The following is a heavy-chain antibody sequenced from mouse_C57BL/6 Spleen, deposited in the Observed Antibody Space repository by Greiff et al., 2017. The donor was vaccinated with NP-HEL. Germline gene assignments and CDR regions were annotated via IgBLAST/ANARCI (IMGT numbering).Heavy chain of an antibody. J-gene: IGHJ3*01. D-gene: IGHD2-4*01. CDR2: INPSNGGT. CDR3: ARPRYDYDSWFAY. V-gene: IGHV1-53*01. CDR1: GYTFTSYW. Sequence: VQLQQPGTELVKPGASVKLSCKASGYTFTSYWMHWVKPRPGQGLEWIGNINPSNGGTNYNEKFKSKATLTVDKSSSTAYMQLSSLTSEDSAVYYCARPRYDYDSWFAYWGQGTLVTVSA.